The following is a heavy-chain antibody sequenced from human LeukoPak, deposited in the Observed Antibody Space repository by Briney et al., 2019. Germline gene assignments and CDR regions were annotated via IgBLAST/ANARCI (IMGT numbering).Heavy chain of an antibody. CDR1: GFTFSTYA. J-gene: IGHJ4*02. Sequence: GGSLRLSCAAAGFTFSTYAVNWVRQAPGKGLEWVSTISGSGGSTYYADSVKGRFTISRDNSKNTLYLQMSSLRAEYTAVYYCAKDRGRYYDSSGYYWGYYFDSWGQGILVTVST. CDR2: ISGSGGST. D-gene: IGHD3-22*01. V-gene: IGHV3-23*01. CDR3: AKDRGRYYDSSGYYWGYYFDS.